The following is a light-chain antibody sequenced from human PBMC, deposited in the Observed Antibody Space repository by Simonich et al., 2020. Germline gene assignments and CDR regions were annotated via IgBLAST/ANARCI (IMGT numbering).Light chain of an antibody. CDR3: QQYNSYWT. CDR1: QSISSW. CDR2: KAS. J-gene: IGKJ1*01. Sequence: DIQMTQSPSTLSASVGDRVTITCRASQSISSWLASYQQTPGKAPKLLIYKASSLESGVPSRFSGSGSRTEFTLTISSLQPDDFATYYCQQYNSYWTFGQGTKVEIK. V-gene: IGKV1-5*03.